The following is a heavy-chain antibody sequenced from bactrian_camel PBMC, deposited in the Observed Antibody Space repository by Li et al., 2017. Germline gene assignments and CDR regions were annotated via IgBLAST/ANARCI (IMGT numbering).Heavy chain of an antibody. J-gene: IGHJ4*01. CDR2: FERDGLT. D-gene: IGHD5*01. Sequence: VQLVESGGGSVQAGGSLTLSCKYFSETYFTYHLAWFRQAPGKEREGVAGFERDGLTQYADSVKGRFTISKDNIKNTLYLQMDSLKPEDTGLYYCAARLCGALGSLAAHLYTNWGQGTQVTVS. V-gene: IGHV3S55*01. CDR3: AARLCGALGSLAAHLYTN. CDR1: SETYFTYH.